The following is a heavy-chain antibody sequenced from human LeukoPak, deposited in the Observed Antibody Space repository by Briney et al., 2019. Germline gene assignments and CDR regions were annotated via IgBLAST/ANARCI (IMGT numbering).Heavy chain of an antibody. CDR3: ARGGATILGRPEQFDY. J-gene: IGHJ4*02. Sequence: SETLSLTCTVSGDSISSSSYYWGWIRQPPGKELEWIGSIYYSGSTYYNPSLKSRVTISVDTSKNQFSLKLSSVTAADTAVYYCARGGATILGRPEQFDYWGQGTLVTVSS. V-gene: IGHV4-39*07. CDR1: GDSISSSSYY. D-gene: IGHD1-26*01. CDR2: IYYSGST.